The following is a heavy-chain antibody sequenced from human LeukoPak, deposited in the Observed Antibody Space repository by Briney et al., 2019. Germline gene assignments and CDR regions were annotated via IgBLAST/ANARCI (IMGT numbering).Heavy chain of an antibody. Sequence: PGGSLRLSCAASGFTFSSYWMSWVRQAPGKGLEWVANIKQDGSEKYYVDSVKGRFTISRDNAKNSLYLQMNSLRAEDTAVYYCARGAHDSSGYYYESFDXWGQGXLVTV. CDR2: IKQDGSEK. CDR3: ARGAHDSSGYYYESFDX. V-gene: IGHV3-7*01. J-gene: IGHJ4*02. CDR1: GFTFSSYW. D-gene: IGHD3-22*01.